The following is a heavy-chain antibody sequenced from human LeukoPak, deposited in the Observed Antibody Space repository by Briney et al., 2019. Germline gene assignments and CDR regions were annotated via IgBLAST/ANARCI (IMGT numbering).Heavy chain of an antibody. CDR1: GFTFGSYN. V-gene: IGHV3-21*01. CDR2: ISTSSSYI. Sequence: GGSLRLSCAASGFTFGSYNMNWVRQAPGKGLEWVSSISTSSSYIYYADSVKGRFTISRDNAKKSLYLQMNSLRAGDTAVYHCARDGGDYYDSSGYPFHHWGQGTLVTVSS. CDR3: ARDGGDYYDSSGYPFHH. D-gene: IGHD3-22*01. J-gene: IGHJ1*01.